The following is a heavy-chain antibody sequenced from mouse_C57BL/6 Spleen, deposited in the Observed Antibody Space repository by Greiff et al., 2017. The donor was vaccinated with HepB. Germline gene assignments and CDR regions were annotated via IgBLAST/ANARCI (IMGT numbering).Heavy chain of an antibody. J-gene: IGHJ4*01. CDR3: AREDYGYAIDY. V-gene: IGHV1-4*01. Sequence: QVQLQQSGAELARPGASVKMSCKASGYTFTSYTMHWVKQRPGQGLEWIGYINPSSGYTKYNQKFKDKATLTADKSSSTAYMQLSSLTSEDSAVYYCAREDYGYAIDYWGQGTSVTVSS. CDR1: GYTFTSYT. CDR2: INPSSGYT. D-gene: IGHD1-1*01.